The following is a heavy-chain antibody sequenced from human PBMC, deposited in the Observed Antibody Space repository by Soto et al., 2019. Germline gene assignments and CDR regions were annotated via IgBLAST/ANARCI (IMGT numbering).Heavy chain of an antibody. Sequence: ESLTISCKGSGYNFAGYWIAWVRQMPGKGLELMGIIYPSDSDTRYRPSFQGQVTISADKSISSAYLQWSSLRASDTAMYYCARGGVSTRTFDYWGQGTPVTVSS. D-gene: IGHD3-3*01. J-gene: IGHJ4*02. CDR3: ARGGVSTRTFDY. CDR1: GYNFAGYW. CDR2: IYPSDSDT. V-gene: IGHV5-51*01.